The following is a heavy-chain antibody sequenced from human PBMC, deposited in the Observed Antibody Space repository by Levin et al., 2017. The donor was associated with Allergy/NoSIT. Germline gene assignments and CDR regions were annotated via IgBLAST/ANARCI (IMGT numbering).Heavy chain of an antibody. CDR2: IGNKAASYIT. CDR3: ARVGYSSGDFDC. CDR1: GFTFSDHY. Sequence: PGGSLRLSCAASGFTFSDHYMDWVRQAPGKGLEWVGRIGNKAASYITQYAASVKGRFTISRDDSGNSLYLQMNSLKSEDTAMYFCARVGYSSGDFDCWGQGALVTVSS. V-gene: IGHV3-72*01. D-gene: IGHD6-25*01. J-gene: IGHJ4*02.